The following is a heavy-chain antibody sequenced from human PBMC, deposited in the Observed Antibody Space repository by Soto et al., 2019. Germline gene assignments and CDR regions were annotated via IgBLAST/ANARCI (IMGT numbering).Heavy chain of an antibody. CDR2: INPSGGST. J-gene: IGHJ6*02. V-gene: IGHV1-46*01. D-gene: IGHD2-15*01. CDR3: ARALVGFDYYYYGMDV. CDR1: GYTFTSYY. Sequence: ASVKVSCKASGYTFTSYYMHWVRQAPGQGLEWMGIINPSGGSTSYAQKFQGRVTMTRDTSTSTVYMELSSLRSEDTALYYCARALVGFDYYYYGMDVWGQGTTVTVSS.